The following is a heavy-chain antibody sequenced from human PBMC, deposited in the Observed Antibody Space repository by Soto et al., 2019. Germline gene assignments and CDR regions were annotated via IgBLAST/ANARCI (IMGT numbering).Heavy chain of an antibody. CDR2: IYYSGST. V-gene: IGHV4-39*01. Sequence: SETLSLTCTVSGGSISSSSYYWGWIRQPPGKGLEWIGSIYYSGSTYYNPSLKSRVTISVDTSKNQFSLKLSSVTAADTAVYYCAFQGGLWFGGTQDSYGTDVWGQGTTVTLSS. CDR3: AFQGGLWFGGTQDSYGTDV. CDR1: GGSISSSSYY. J-gene: IGHJ6*02. D-gene: IGHD3-10*01.